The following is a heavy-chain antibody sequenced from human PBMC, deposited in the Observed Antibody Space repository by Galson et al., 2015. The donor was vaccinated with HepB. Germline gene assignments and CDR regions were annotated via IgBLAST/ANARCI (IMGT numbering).Heavy chain of an antibody. CDR3: ARSGYCTNGVCSTLPFDY. V-gene: IGHV3-64*01. Sequence: SLRLSCAASGFTFSSYAMHWVRQAPGKGLEYVSAISSNGGSTYYANSVKGRFTISRDNSKNTLYLQMGSLRAEDMAVYYCARSGYCTNGVCSTLPFDYWGQGTLVTVSS. CDR2: ISSNGGST. CDR1: GFTFSSYA. D-gene: IGHD2-8*01. J-gene: IGHJ4*02.